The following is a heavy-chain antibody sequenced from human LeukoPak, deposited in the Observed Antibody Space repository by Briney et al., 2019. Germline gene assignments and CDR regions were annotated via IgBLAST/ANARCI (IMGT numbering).Heavy chain of an antibody. CDR1: GFTFSSYA. V-gene: IGHV3-30-3*01. J-gene: IGHJ4*02. CDR2: ISYDGTNE. Sequence: GGSLRLSCAASGFTFSSYAMSWVRQAPGKGLEWVAVISYDGTNENYADSVKGRFTVSRDNSKNTLYLQMNSLRAEDTAMYYCAREAYYDSSGYSHWGQGTLVTVSS. D-gene: IGHD3-22*01. CDR3: AREAYYDSSGYSH.